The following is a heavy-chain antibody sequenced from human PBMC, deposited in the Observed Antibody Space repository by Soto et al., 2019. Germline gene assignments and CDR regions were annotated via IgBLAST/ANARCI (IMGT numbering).Heavy chain of an antibody. CDR2: IYHSGST. V-gene: IGHV4-30-2*01. CDR1: GGSISSGGYS. D-gene: IGHD4-17*01. J-gene: IGHJ5*02. CDR3: ARGATVNYNWFDP. Sequence: PSETLSLTCAVSGGSISSGGYSWSWIRQPPGKGLEWIGYIYHSGSTYYNPSLKSRVTISVDRSKNQFSLKLSSVTAADTAVYYCARGATVNYNWFDPWAQGTLVTVSS.